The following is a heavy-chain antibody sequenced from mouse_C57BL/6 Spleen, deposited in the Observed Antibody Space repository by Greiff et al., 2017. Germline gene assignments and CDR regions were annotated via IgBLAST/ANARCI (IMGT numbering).Heavy chain of an antibody. CDR2: IYPGDGDT. V-gene: IGHV1-82*01. CDR1: GYAFSSSW. CDR3: ARLEAY. J-gene: IGHJ3*01. Sequence: QVQLQQSGPELVKPGASVKISCKASGYAFSSSWMHWVKQRPGKGLEWIGRIYPGDGDTNYNGKFKGKATLTADISSSTAYMQLSSLTSEDAAVYFCARLEAYWGQGTLVTVSA.